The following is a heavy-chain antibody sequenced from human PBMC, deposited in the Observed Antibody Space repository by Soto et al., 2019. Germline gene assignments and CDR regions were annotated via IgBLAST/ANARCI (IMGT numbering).Heavy chain of an antibody. Sequence: SVKVSCKASGGTFSSYAISWVRQAPGQGLEWMGGIIPIFGTANYAQKFQGRVTITADESTSTAYMELSSLRSEDTAVYYCARGDGSGSYYKGRDYYYYGMDVWGQGTTVTVSS. D-gene: IGHD3-10*01. V-gene: IGHV1-69*13. CDR1: GGTFSSYA. J-gene: IGHJ6*02. CDR2: IIPIFGTA. CDR3: ARGDGSGSYYKGRDYYYYGMDV.